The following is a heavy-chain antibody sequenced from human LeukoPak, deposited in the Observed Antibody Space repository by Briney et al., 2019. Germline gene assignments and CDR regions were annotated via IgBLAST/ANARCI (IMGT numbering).Heavy chain of an antibody. J-gene: IGHJ3*02. V-gene: IGHV4-59*12. CDR2: IYYSGST. CDR3: AKSNGYGLVDI. D-gene: IGHD3-10*01. CDR1: GGSISSYY. Sequence: TSETLSLTCTVSGGSISSYYWSWIRQPPGKGLEWIGYIYYSGSTNYNPSLKSRVTISLDTSRNQFSLKLNSVTAADTAVYYCAKSNGYGLVDIWGQGTMVTVSS.